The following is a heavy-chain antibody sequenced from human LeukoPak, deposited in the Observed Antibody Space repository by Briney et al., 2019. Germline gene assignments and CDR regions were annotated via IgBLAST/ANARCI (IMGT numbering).Heavy chain of an antibody. CDR1: GFTFSSYG. Sequence: KSGRSLRLSCAASGFTFSSYGMHWVRQAPGKGLEWVAVISYDGSNKYYADSVKGRFTISRDNSKNTLYLQMNSLRAEDTAVYYCARDAYCSGGSCYYQEGKLDYWGQGTLVTVSS. D-gene: IGHD2-15*01. V-gene: IGHV3-30*03. CDR2: ISYDGSNK. J-gene: IGHJ4*02. CDR3: ARDAYCSGGSCYYQEGKLDY.